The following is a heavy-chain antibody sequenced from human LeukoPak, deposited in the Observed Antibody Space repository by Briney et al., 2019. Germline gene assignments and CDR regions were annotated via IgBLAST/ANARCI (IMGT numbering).Heavy chain of an antibody. J-gene: IGHJ4*02. CDR2: ISNSGTTI. D-gene: IGHD1-26*01. CDR3: ARDAHSAHDY. V-gene: IGHV3-48*03. CDR1: GFTFSSYE. Sequence: GGSLRLPCAASGFTFSSYEMNWVRQAPGKGLEWLSYISNSGTTIYYADSVKGRFTISRDNAKNSLFLQMNSLRAEDTAFYYCARDAHSAHDYWGQGTLVTVSS.